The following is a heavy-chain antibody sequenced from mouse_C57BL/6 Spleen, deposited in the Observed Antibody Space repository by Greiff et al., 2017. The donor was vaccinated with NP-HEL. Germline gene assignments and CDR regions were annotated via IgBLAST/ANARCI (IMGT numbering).Heavy chain of an antibody. Sequence: QVQLQQPGAELVMPGASVKLSCKASGYTFTSYWMHWVKQRPGQGLEWIGEIDPSDSYTNYNQKFKGKSTLTVDKSSSTAYMQLSSLTSEDSAVYYCARSVTTVVGYLDVGGTGTTVTVPS. D-gene: IGHD1-1*01. J-gene: IGHJ1*03. V-gene: IGHV1-69*01. CDR3: ARSVTTVVGYLDV. CDR2: IDPSDSYT. CDR1: GYTFTSYW.